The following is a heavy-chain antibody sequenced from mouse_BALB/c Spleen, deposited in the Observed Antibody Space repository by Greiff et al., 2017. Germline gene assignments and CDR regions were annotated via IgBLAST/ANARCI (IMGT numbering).Heavy chain of an antibody. Sequence: EVKLVESGGGLVKPGGSLKLSCAASGFTFSSYTMSWVRQTPEKRLEWVATISSGGSYTYYPDSVKGRFTISRDNAKNTLYLQMSSLKSEDTAMYYCTREGGNWDYWGQGTTLTVSS. CDR3: TREGGNWDY. D-gene: IGHD2-1*01. CDR2: ISSGGSYT. V-gene: IGHV5-6-4*01. J-gene: IGHJ2*01. CDR1: GFTFSSYT.